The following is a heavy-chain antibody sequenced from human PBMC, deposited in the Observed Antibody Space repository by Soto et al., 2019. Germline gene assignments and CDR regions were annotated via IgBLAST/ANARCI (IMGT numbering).Heavy chain of an antibody. V-gene: IGHV4-31*03. J-gene: IGHJ5*02. CDR2: IYNSGTT. CDR1: GGSITRGGYY. Sequence: QVQLQESGPGLVKPSETLSLTCTVSGGSITRGGYYWSWIRQHPGKGLEWIGYIYNSGTTYYNPSLKSRVTISVDTAKDHCSLKLTTVTAADTAVYYCARDPAPWGQGTLVTVSS. CDR3: ARDPAP.